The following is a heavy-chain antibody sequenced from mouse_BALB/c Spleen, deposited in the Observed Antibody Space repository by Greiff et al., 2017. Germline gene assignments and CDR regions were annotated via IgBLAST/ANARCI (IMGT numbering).Heavy chain of an antibody. J-gene: IGHJ3*01. D-gene: IGHD2-4*01. Sequence: EVMLVESGGGLVQPKGSLKLSCAASGFTFNTYAMNWVRQAPGKGLEWVARIRSKSNNYATYYADSVKDRFTISRDDSQSMLYLQMNNLKTEDTAMYYCVRHEDDYDLSAYWGQGTLVTVSA. CDR3: VRHEDDYDLSAY. V-gene: IGHV10-1*02. CDR1: GFTFNTYA. CDR2: IRSKSNNYAT.